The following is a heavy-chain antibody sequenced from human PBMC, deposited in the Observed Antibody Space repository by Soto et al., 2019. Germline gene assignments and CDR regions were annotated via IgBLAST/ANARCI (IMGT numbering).Heavy chain of an antibody. CDR1: GGSISSSGYY. CDR3: ASLHDYGDSY. CDR2: ISYSGST. V-gene: IGHV4-39*01. Sequence: SETLSLTCTVSGGSISSSGYYWGWVRQPPGKGLEWIGTISYSGSTYHNPSLKSRVTISVDTSKNQFSLKLSSVTAADTAVYYCASLHDYGDSYWGQGTLVTVSS. D-gene: IGHD4-17*01. J-gene: IGHJ4*02.